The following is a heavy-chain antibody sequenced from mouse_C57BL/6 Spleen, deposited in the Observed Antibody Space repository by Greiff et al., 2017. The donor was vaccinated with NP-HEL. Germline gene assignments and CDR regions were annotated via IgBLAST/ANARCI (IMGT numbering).Heavy chain of an antibody. D-gene: IGHD4-1*01. Sequence: VQLQQSGAELVKPGASVKISCKASGYAFSSYWMNWVKQRPGKGLEWIGQIYPGDGDTNYNGKFKGKATLTADKSSSTAYMQLSSLTSEDSAVYFCARSSTGTDHFDYWGQGTTLTVSS. J-gene: IGHJ2*01. V-gene: IGHV1-80*01. CDR3: ARSSTGTDHFDY. CDR2: IYPGDGDT. CDR1: GYAFSSYW.